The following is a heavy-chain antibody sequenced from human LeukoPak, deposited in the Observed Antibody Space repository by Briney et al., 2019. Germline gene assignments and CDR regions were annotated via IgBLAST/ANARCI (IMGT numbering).Heavy chain of an antibody. CDR1: GFTFSSYS. J-gene: IGHJ3*02. CDR2: ISSSSSYI. V-gene: IGHV3-21*06. D-gene: IGHD6-19*01. CDR3: AITYSSGWYERPDAFDI. Sequence: GGSLRLSCAASGFTFSSYSMNWVRQAPGKGLEWVSSISSSSSYIYYADSVKGRFTISRDNAKNPLYLQMNSLRAEDTAVYYCAITYSSGWYERPDAFDIWGQGTMVTVSS.